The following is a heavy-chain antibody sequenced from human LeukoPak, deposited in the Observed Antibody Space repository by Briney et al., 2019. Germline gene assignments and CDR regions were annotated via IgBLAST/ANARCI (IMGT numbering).Heavy chain of an antibody. CDR3: AREALGSGSPMFGYYYYYMDV. V-gene: IGHV4-4*07. Sequence: KPSETLSLTCTVSGGSISSYYWSWIRQPAGKGLEWIGRIYTSGSTNYNPSLKSRVTMSVDTSKNQFSLKLSSVTAADTAVYYCAREALGSGSPMFGYYYYYMDVWGKGTTVTISS. J-gene: IGHJ6*03. CDR2: IYTSGST. CDR1: GGSISSYY. D-gene: IGHD1-26*01.